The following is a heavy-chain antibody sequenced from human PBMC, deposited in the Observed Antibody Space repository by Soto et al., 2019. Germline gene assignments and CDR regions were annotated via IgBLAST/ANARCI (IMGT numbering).Heavy chain of an antibody. CDR2: MNPNSGNT. J-gene: IGHJ4*02. V-gene: IGHV1-8*02. CDR1: GYTFTSYG. D-gene: IGHD3-3*01. Sequence: ASVKVSCKASGYTFTSYGISWVRQAPGQGLEWMGWMNPNSGNTGYAQKFQGRVTMTRNTSISTAYMELSSLRSEDTAVYYCARALSTYYDFWSGYYTASFDYWGQGTLVTVSS. CDR3: ARALSTYYDFWSGYYTASFDY.